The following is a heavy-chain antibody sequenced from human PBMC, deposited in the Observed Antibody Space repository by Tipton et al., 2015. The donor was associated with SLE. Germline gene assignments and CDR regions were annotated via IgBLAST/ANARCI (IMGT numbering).Heavy chain of an antibody. CDR3: ARVGPFGVVGFDY. CDR1: GYSISSGYY. D-gene: IGHD3-3*01. V-gene: IGHV4-38-2*01. Sequence: TLSLTCAISGYSISSGYYWGWIRQPPGKGLEWIGSIYHSGSTYYNPSLKSRVTISVDKSKNQFSLKLSSVTAADTAVYYCARVGPFGVVGFDYWGQGTLVTVSS. CDR2: IYHSGST. J-gene: IGHJ4*02.